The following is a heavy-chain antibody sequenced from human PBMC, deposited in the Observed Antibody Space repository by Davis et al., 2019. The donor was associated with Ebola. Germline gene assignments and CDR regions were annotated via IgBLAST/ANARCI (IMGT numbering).Heavy chain of an antibody. CDR1: GFTFSNYA. CDR2: ISGSGGST. V-gene: IGHV3-23*01. J-gene: IGHJ6*03. Sequence: PGGSLRLSCAASGFTFSNYAMSWVRQAPGKGLEWVSSISGSGGSTYNADSVKGRFTVSRDNSKTTLYLQMNSLRADDTAVYYCAKSYCSRASCSWEHHYYYYYMDVWGKGTTVAVSS. D-gene: IGHD2-2*01. CDR3: AKSYCSRASCSWEHHYYYYYMDV.